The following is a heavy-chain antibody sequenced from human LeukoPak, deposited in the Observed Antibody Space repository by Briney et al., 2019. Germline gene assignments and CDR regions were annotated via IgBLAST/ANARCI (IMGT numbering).Heavy chain of an antibody. CDR2: IYRTGTT. D-gene: IGHD5-24*01. CDR3: ARDGYNPVAFDI. J-gene: IGHJ3*02. V-gene: IGHV4-34*01. Sequence: SETLSLTCAVYGGSFSGYYWGWIRQPPGKGLEWIGNIYRTGTTFYNPSLQSRVSMSVDTSKNTFSLNLKSVTAADTAVYYCARDGYNPVAFDIWGQGTVVTVSS. CDR1: GGSFSGYY.